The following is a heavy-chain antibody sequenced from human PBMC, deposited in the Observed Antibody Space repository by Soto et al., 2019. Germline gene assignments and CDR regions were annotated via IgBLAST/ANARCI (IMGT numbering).Heavy chain of an antibody. V-gene: IGHV6-1*01. CDR1: GDSISRNTAA. CDR2: TYYRSKWYF. D-gene: IGHD3-22*01. CDR3: ARTHYSDRSGTDY. J-gene: IGHJ4*02. Sequence: PSQTLSLTCVISGDSISRNTAAWNWIRRSPSRGLEWLGRTYYRSKWYFDYAVSLKSRITINPDTSRNQFSLNLSSVTAADTAVYYCARTHYSDRSGTDYWGQGTLVTSPQ.